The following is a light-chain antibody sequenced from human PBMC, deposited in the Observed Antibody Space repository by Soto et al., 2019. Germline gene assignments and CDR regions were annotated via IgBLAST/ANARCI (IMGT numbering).Light chain of an antibody. CDR3: QQYNNGPRT. CDR1: QGVSSD. V-gene: IGKV3-15*01. J-gene: IGKJ1*01. Sequence: EIVMTQSPATVSVSPGERATLSCRASQGVSSDLAWYQQIPGQSPRLLMYGASTRATAIPARFSGSGSGTEFTLTISSLQSEDFAVYYCQQYNNGPRTFGQGTKVEIK. CDR2: GAS.